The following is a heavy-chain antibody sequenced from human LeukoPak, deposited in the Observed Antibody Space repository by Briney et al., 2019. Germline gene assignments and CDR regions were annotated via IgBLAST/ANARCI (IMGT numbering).Heavy chain of an antibody. Sequence: GGSLRLSCAASGFTFSSYEMTWVRQAPGKGLEWVSYISSSGSTIYYADSVKGRFTISRDNAKNSLYLQMNSLRAEDTAVYYCARDSEIEAAGTLFDYWGQGTLVTVSS. V-gene: IGHV3-48*03. D-gene: IGHD6-13*01. CDR3: ARDSEIEAAGTLFDY. CDR2: ISSSGSTI. J-gene: IGHJ4*02. CDR1: GFTFSSYE.